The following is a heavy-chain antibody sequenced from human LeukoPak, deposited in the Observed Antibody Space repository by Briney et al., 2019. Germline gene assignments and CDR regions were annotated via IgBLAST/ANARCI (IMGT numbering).Heavy chain of an antibody. V-gene: IGHV3-20*04. CDR2: INWNGGST. Sequence: PGGSLRLSCAASGFTFSSYAMSWVRQAPGKGLEWVSGINWNGGSTGYADSVKGRFTISRDNAKNSLYLQMNSLRAEDTALYYCARDSYYYYGMDVWGQGTTVTVSS. CDR3: ARDSYYYYGMDV. CDR1: GFTFSSYA. J-gene: IGHJ6*02.